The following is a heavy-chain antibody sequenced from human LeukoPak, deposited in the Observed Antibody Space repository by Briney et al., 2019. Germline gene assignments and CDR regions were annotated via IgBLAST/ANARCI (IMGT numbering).Heavy chain of an antibody. J-gene: IGHJ6*02. CDR3: ARHDSSGYPGRLHGMVV. Sequence: GGSLRLSCAASGFTVSSNFMSWVRQAPGKGLEWVPVIYSGGATYYADSVKGRFTISRDNSKNTLYLQLSSLRAEDTAVYYCARHDSSGYPGRLHGMVVWGQGTTVTASS. CDR2: IYSGGAT. D-gene: IGHD3-22*01. V-gene: IGHV3-66*04. CDR1: GFTVSSNF.